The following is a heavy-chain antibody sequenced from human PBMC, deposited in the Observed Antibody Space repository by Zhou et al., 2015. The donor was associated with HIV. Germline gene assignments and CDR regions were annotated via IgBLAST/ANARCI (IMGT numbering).Heavy chain of an antibody. Sequence: EVQLGGVWRDLDPAWGGSLRLSCAASGFSVSSNYMTWVRQAPGKGLEWVSVVSWRGDINYAESVKGRFTTSRDNLKNTVYLQMNSLRVEDTAIYYCARDEPEAVGWYFDIWGRGNPGHCLI. CDR2: VSWRGDI. CDR1: GFSVSSNY. J-gene: IGHJ2*01. V-gene: IGHV3-53*01. D-gene: IGHD6-19*01. CDR3: ARDEPEAVGWYFDI.